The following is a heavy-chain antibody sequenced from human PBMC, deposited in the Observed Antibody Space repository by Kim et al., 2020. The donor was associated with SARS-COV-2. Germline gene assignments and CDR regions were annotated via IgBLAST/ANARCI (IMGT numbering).Heavy chain of an antibody. Sequence: GGSLRLSCGASGFTVNNFAMSWVRQAPGKGLEWVSTDPGGGGRTFYADSVKGRFTISRDNSKNTVFLQMKSVRAEDTAVYYCAKAQPLSSRWYHFEDWGQGTLVTVS. CDR1: GFTVNNFA. D-gene: IGHD6-19*01. J-gene: IGHJ4*02. CDR3: AKAQPLSSRWYHFED. V-gene: IGHV3-23*01. CDR2: DPGGGGRT.